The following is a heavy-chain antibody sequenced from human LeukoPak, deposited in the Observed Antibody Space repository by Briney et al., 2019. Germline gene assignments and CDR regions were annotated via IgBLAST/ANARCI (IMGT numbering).Heavy chain of an antibody. D-gene: IGHD3-10*01. V-gene: IGHV4-39*01. CDR3: ARRTGRVYGSGSYYDY. Sequence: PSETLSLTCTVSGGSISSSSYYWGWIRQPPGKGLEWIGSIYYSGSTYYNPSLKSRVTISVDTSKNQFSLKLSSVTAADTAVYYCARRTGRVYGSGSYYDYWGQGTLSPSPQ. J-gene: IGHJ4*02. CDR2: IYYSGST. CDR1: GGSISSSSYY.